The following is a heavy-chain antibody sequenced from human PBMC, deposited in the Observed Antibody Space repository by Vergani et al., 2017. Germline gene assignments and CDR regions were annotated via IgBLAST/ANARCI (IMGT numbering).Heavy chain of an antibody. D-gene: IGHD3-3*01. CDR1: GDSIISGGHY. CDR2: IYYSGTT. V-gene: IGHV4-31*03. CDR3: ARDRSGYYDVDY. Sequence: QVQLQESGPGLLKPSHTLSLTCTVSGDSIISGGHYWTWIRQYPGKGLEWIGYIYYSGTTYYNPSLKSRVSISVDTSENEFSLKLRSVTAADTAVYFCARDRSGYYDVDYWGQGTLVTVSS. J-gene: IGHJ4*02.